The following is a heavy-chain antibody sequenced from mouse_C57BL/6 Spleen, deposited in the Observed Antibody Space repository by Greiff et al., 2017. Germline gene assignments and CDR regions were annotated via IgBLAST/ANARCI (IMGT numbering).Heavy chain of an antibody. CDR2: ISSGSSTI. CDR1: GFTFSDSG. J-gene: IGHJ1*03. V-gene: IGHV5-17*01. CDR3: AVYYGNYGWYFDV. Sequence: EVNVVESGGGLVKPGGSLKLSCAASGFTFSDSGMHWVRQAPEKGLEWVAYISSGSSTIYYADTVKGRFTISRDNAKNTLFLQMTSLRSEDTAMYYCAVYYGNYGWYFDVWGTGTTVTVSS. D-gene: IGHD2-1*01.